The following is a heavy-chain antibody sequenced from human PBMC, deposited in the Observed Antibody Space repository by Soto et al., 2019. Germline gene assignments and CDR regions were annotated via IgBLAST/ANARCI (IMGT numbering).Heavy chain of an antibody. Sequence: QITLKESGPTLVRPTQTLTLTCTFSGFSLSTSGLGVGWIRHPPGKALECLALIYWNDDKRYSPSLKARLTIPKDTPKNQVVLTMTNMDPVDTATYYCEHRPSGWYLFDYWGQGTLVTVSS. V-gene: IGHV2-5*01. CDR3: EHRPSGWYLFDY. CDR1: GFSLSTSGLG. D-gene: IGHD6-19*01. J-gene: IGHJ4*02. CDR2: IYWNDDK.